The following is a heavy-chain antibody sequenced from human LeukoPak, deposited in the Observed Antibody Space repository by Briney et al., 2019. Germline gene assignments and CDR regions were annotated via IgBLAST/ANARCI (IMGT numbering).Heavy chain of an antibody. Sequence: GGSLRLSCAPSGFTFYDDGMSGVRQVPGKGRKWGSSMYWNGEFTTYAKSVKGRFTIYRDNAKTSLYLQMSSLRVEDSAFYSCTRLSGIVVAGDFDYWGQGNLVTVSS. CDR3: TRLSGIVVAGDFDY. CDR1: GFTFYDDG. J-gene: IGHJ4*02. CDR2: MYWNGEFT. D-gene: IGHD6-19*01. V-gene: IGHV3-20*04.